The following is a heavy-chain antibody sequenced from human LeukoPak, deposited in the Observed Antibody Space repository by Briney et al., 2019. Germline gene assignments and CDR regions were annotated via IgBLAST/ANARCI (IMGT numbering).Heavy chain of an antibody. V-gene: IGHV3-48*01. J-gene: IGHJ4*02. CDR2: ISSTSATI. CDR1: GLTFSIHS. Sequence: PGGSLRLSCEVSGLTFSIHSMNWVRLAPGKGLEWLSHISSTSATIDYADSVKGRFTISRDNAKNSLFLQMNTLRADDTAVYYCASQKLDGYCTDGVAQGDCYSSFDHWGQGTLVTVSP. CDR3: ASQKLDGYCTDGVAQGDCYSSFDH. D-gene: IGHD2-8*01.